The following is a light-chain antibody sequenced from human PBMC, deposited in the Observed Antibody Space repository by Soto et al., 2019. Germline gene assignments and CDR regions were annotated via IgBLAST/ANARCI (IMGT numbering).Light chain of an antibody. CDR3: QQFNSYPLT. CDR2: GAS. Sequence: DIHLTQSPSFLSASVGDRVTITCRASQGIASSLAWYQQKAGKAPKLLIYGASTLETGVPSRFSGSGPGTAFTLTISSLQPEDFGIYYCQQFNSYPLTFGGGTKVEIK. V-gene: IGKV1-9*01. CDR1: QGIASS. J-gene: IGKJ4*01.